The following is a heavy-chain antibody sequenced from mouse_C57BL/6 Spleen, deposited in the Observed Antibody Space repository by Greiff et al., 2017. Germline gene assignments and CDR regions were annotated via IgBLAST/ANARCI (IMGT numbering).Heavy chain of an antibody. J-gene: IGHJ2*01. CDR3: ARRTTVVAEDY. D-gene: IGHD1-1*01. CDR1: GYTFTSYW. CDR2: IYPSDSET. V-gene: IGHV1-61*01. Sequence: QVQLQQPGAELVRPGSSVKLSCKASGYTFTSYWMDWVKQRPGQGLEWIGNIYPSDSETHYNQKFKDKATLTVDKSSSTAYMRLSSLTSEDSAVYYCARRTTVVAEDYWGQGTTRTVSS.